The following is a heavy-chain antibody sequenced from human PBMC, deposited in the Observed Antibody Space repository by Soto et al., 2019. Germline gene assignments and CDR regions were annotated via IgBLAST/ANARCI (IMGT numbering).Heavy chain of an antibody. Sequence: EVELLESGGGLVQPGGSLRLSCAASGFTFSSFSMTWVRQAPGKGLEWVSAISGSGGTTYYADSVKDRFTISRDNSKSTLFLQMHSLRAEDTAVYYWAKYGRDSSAWKADYWCQGTLVTVSS. J-gene: IGHJ4*02. CDR2: ISGSGGTT. CDR3: AKYGRDSSAWKADY. CDR1: GFTFSSFS. V-gene: IGHV3-23*01. D-gene: IGHD6-19*01.